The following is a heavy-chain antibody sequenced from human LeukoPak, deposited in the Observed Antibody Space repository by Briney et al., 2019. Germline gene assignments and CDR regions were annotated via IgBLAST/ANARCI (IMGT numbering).Heavy chain of an antibody. V-gene: IGHV3-23*01. Sequence: GGSLRLSCAASGFTFSSFAMSWVRQAPGKGLEWVSAISGRGDTTYYADSVKGRFTISRDNSKNTLYVQMNSLRAEDTAVYYCAKNCRGLPDEPFDYWGQGTLVSVSS. D-gene: IGHD4-17*01. CDR3: AKNCRGLPDEPFDY. CDR1: GFTFSSFA. CDR2: ISGRGDTT. J-gene: IGHJ4*02.